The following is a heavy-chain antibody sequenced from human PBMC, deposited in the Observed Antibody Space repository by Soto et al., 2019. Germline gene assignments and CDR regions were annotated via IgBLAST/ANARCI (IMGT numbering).Heavy chain of an antibody. CDR1: GFTFSSYS. J-gene: IGHJ6*02. CDR2: IPSSSSYI. D-gene: IGHD2-2*01. Sequence: PGGTLRLSCAASGFTFSSYSMNWVRQAPGKGLEWVSSIPSSSSYIYYADSVKGRFTISRDNAKNSLYLQMNSLRAEDTAVYYFARDFEPGNGMDVWGQGTTVTVSS. CDR3: ARDFEPGNGMDV. V-gene: IGHV3-21*01.